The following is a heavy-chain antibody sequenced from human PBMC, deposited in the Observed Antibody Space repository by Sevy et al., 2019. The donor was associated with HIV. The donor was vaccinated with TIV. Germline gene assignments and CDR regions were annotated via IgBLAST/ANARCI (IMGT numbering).Heavy chain of an antibody. CDR2: ISSSGSTI. D-gene: IGHD2-2*01. V-gene: IGHV3-48*03. Sequence: GGSLRLSCAASGFTFSSYEMNWVRQAPGKGLEWVSYISSSGSTIYYADSVKGRFTISRDNAKNSLYLQMNSLRAEDTAVYYCAREYVRYGSSTSCYRQSYGMDVWGQGTTVTVSS. CDR1: GFTFSSYE. J-gene: IGHJ6*02. CDR3: AREYVRYGSSTSCYRQSYGMDV.